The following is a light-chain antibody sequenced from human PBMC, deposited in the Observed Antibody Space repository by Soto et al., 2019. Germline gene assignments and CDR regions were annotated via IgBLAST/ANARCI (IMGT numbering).Light chain of an antibody. CDR3: SSYAGSNNPYV. Sequence: QSVLTQPPYASGSPGPSVPISCTGTRSDVGGYNYVSWYQQHPGKAPKLMIYEVSKRPSGVPDRFSGSKSGNTASLTVSGLQAEDEADYYCSSYAGSNNPYVFGTGTKVNVL. V-gene: IGLV2-8*01. J-gene: IGLJ1*01. CDR2: EVS. CDR1: RSDVGGYNY.